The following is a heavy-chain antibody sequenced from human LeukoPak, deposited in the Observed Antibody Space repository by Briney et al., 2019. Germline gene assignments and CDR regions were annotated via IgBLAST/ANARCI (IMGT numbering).Heavy chain of an antibody. D-gene: IGHD6-13*01. CDR3: ARVVGTAAAGLNAFDI. Sequence: SETLSLTCTVSGGSISSGSYYWSWIRQPAGKGLEWIGYIYYSGSTNYNPSLKSRVTISVDTSKNQFSLKLSSVTAADTAVYYCARVVGTAAAGLNAFDIWGQGTMVTVSS. CDR1: GGSISSGSYY. CDR2: IYYSGST. V-gene: IGHV4-61*10. J-gene: IGHJ3*02.